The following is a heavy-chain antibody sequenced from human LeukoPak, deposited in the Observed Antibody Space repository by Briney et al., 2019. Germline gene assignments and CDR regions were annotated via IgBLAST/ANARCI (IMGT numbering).Heavy chain of an antibody. CDR2: INTNTGNP. CDR3: AKNGLGAVVKTD. CDR1: GYTFTSYG. Sequence: ASVKVSCKASGYTFTSYGISWVRQAPGQGLEWMGWINTNTGNPTYAQGFTGRIVFSSDTSVSTAYLQISSLKAEDSAVYYCAKNGLGAVVKTDWGQGTLVTVSS. V-gene: IGHV7-4-1*02. J-gene: IGHJ4*02. D-gene: IGHD3-22*01.